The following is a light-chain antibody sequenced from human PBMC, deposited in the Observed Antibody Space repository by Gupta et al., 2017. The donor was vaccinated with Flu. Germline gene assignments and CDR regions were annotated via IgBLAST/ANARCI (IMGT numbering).Light chain of an antibody. V-gene: IGKV1-12*01. CDR2: SGS. CDR3: QQAHVYPLT. Sequence: GTSPTLLIHSGSNLQTGVPPRFSGSGSDTDFTLTISSLQPEASATYYCQQAHVYPLTFGGGTTV. J-gene: IGKJ4*01.